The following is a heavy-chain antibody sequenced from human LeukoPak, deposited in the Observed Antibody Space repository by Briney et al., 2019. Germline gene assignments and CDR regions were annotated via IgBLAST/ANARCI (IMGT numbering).Heavy chain of an antibody. Sequence: TGGSLRLSCAASGFTFRNYAMSWVRQAPGKGLEWVSAVVGSGGSTYYADSVRGRFTISRDNSKNMLYLQMNSLRAEDTAIYYCAKAPPYTKYFDYWGQGTLLTVSS. V-gene: IGHV3-23*01. J-gene: IGHJ4*02. CDR2: VVGSGGST. CDR1: GFTFRNYA. D-gene: IGHD1-1*01. CDR3: AKAPPYTKYFDY.